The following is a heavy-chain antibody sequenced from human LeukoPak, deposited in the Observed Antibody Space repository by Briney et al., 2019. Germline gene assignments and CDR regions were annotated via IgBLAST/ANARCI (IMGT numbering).Heavy chain of an antibody. CDR2: IYHRGRP. V-gene: IGHV4-4*02. D-gene: IGHD3-3*01. CDR1: GGSISSSNW. J-gene: IGHJ4*02. Sequence: SGTLSLTCAVSGGSISSSNWWSWVRQPPGKGLEWIGEIYHRGRPNYNPSLKSRVTISVDTSKNQFSLKLSSVTAADAAVYYCARVGTPGYDFWSGYQVFDYWGQGTLVTVSS. CDR3: ARVGTPGYDFWSGYQVFDY.